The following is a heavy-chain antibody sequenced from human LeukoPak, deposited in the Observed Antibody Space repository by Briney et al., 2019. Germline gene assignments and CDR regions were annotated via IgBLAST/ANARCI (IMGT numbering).Heavy chain of an antibody. D-gene: IGHD2-15*01. CDR3: AREAGYCSGGSCYSRKQNYYYYYGMDV. V-gene: IGHV3-21*01. Sequence: GGSLRLSCAASGFTFSSYSMNWVRQAPGKGLEWVSSISSSSSYIYYADSVKGRFTISRDNAKNSLYLQMNGLRAEDTAVYYCAREAGYCSGGSCYSRKQNYYYYYGMDVWGQGTTVTVSS. CDR1: GFTFSSYS. J-gene: IGHJ6*02. CDR2: ISSSSSYI.